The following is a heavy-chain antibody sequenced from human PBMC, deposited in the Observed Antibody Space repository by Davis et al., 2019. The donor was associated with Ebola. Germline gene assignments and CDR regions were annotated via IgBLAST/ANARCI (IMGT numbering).Heavy chain of an antibody. J-gene: IGHJ6*02. CDR1: GFTFSSFA. Sequence: PGGSLRLSCAASGFTFSSFAMSWVRQAPGKGLEWVSTISGTSTYTYYADSVKGRFTISRDNSKNTLYLQVNSLRAEDTALYYCARLACTSSSCYTGNYYYYYGVDVWGQGTTVTVSS. CDR3: ARLACTSSSCYTGNYYYYYGVDV. V-gene: IGHV3-23*01. D-gene: IGHD2-2*02. CDR2: ISGTSTYT.